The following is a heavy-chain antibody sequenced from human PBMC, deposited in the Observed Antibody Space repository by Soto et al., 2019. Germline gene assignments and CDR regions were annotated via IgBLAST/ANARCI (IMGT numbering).Heavy chain of an antibody. D-gene: IGHD1-1*01. V-gene: IGHV4-59*01. CDR3: ARDRNWKGYYGMDV. CDR1: GGSIISYY. CDR2: IFYSGGT. J-gene: IGHJ6*02. Sequence: QVQLQESGPGLVKPSETLSLTCTVSGGSIISYYWNWIRQPPGKGLEWIGYIFYSGGTTDNPSLKSRLTISVDPSKNQFPLKLNSVTAADTAVYYCARDRNWKGYYGMDVWGQGTTVTVPS.